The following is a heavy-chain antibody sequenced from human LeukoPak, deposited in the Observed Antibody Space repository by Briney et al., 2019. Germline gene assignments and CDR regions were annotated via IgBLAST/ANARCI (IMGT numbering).Heavy chain of an antibody. CDR3: AKDPLGPYMVRGVIPTAYFDY. J-gene: IGHJ4*02. CDR2: ISGSGGST. Sequence: GGSLRLSCAASGFTFSSYAMSWVRQAPGKGLEWVSAISGSGGSTYYADSVKGRFTISRDNSKNTLYLQMNSLRAEDTAVYYCAKDPLGPYMVRGVIPTAYFDYWGQGTLVTVSS. CDR1: GFTFSSYA. D-gene: IGHD3-10*01. V-gene: IGHV3-23*01.